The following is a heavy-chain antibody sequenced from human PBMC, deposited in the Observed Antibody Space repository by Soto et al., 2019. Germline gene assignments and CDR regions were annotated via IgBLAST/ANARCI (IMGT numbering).Heavy chain of an antibody. D-gene: IGHD3-10*01. CDR3: ASSYGSGYRAFDY. Sequence: QVQLVQSGAELKRPGSSVKVSCKASGDTFNFYSINWVRQAPGLGLEWMGMVNPIVSMSNYAQKFQGRVTMTADKCTSTAYMELSSLRSEDTASYYCASSYGSGYRAFDYWGQGALVTVSS. CDR2: VNPIVSMS. J-gene: IGHJ4*02. V-gene: IGHV1-69*02. CDR1: GDTFNFYS.